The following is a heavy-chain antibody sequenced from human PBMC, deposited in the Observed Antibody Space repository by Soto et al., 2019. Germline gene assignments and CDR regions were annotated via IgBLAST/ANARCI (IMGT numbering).Heavy chain of an antibody. J-gene: IGHJ4*02. CDR1: GFTFSSYA. V-gene: IGHV3-23*01. D-gene: IGHD3-16*01. Sequence: PGGSLRLSCAASGFTFSSYAMSWVRQAPGKGLEWVSAISGSGGSTYYADSVKGRFTISRDNSKNTLYLQMNSLRAEDTAVYYCKGRGRDEYSDYVWGTHIARIHDYWGQGTLVTVYS. CDR3: KGRGRDEYSDYVWGTHIARIHDY. CDR2: ISGSGGST.